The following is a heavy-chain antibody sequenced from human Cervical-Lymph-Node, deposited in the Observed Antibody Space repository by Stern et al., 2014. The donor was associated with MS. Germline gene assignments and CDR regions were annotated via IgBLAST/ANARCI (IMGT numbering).Heavy chain of an antibody. D-gene: IGHD6-19*01. Sequence: QVQLVESGGGVVQPGRSLRLSCSPSGFAFSTYGMHWVRQVPGKGLEWGALIAFDGAKTYNADSVKGRFTISRVNPKNTLYLQMKSLRGEDTAVYYCARGSDWYPLDYWGQGTLVTVSS. CDR3: ARGSDWYPLDY. J-gene: IGHJ4*02. CDR1: GFAFSTYG. V-gene: IGHV3-30*03. CDR2: IAFDGAKT.